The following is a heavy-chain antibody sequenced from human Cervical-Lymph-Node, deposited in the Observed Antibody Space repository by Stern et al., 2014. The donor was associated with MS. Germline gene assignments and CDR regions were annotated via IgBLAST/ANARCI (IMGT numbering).Heavy chain of an antibody. D-gene: IGHD2-15*01. V-gene: IGHV4-59*01. CDR2: IYYTGSV. J-gene: IGHJ4*02. CDR3: AREGEYCSGSRCYPFLDY. CDR1: GGSLRSYY. Sequence: QVQLQESCPGLVKPSETLSLTCTVSGGSLRSYYWNWIRQAPGKGLEWLGFIYYTGSVNYNPSLSSRVAMSVDTSKNQFSLTVSSVTAADTAVYYCAREGEYCSGSRCYPFLDYWGQGTLVTVSS.